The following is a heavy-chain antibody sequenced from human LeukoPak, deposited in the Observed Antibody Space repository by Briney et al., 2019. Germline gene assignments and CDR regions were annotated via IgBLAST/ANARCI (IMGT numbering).Heavy chain of an antibody. J-gene: IGHJ4*02. Sequence: SCAASGFPFDDYAMHWGRQAPGKGLEGGLGIRWNSGSIGYAASVKGRFTISRDNAKNSLYLQMNSLRAEDTALYYCAKDALLTGYYKGGVAYYFDYWGQGTLVTVSS. D-gene: IGHD3-9*01. CDR2: IRWNSGSI. V-gene: IGHV3-9*01. CDR3: AKDALLTGYYKGGVAYYFDY. CDR1: GFPFDDYA.